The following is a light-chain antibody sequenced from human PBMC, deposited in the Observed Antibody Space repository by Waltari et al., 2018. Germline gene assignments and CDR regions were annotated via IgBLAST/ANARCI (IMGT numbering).Light chain of an antibody. CDR2: LGS. Sequence: GVIPASLPLAGTAGEPASISFRASPSLPNRNGNNYLDWYLQKPGHSPQLLIYLGSNRASGVPDRFSGSGSGTDFTLRISRVEAEDVGVYYCMQSLQALWTFGPGTKLEI. J-gene: IGKJ1*01. V-gene: IGKV2-28*01. CDR3: MQSLQALWT. CDR1: PSLPNRNGNNY.